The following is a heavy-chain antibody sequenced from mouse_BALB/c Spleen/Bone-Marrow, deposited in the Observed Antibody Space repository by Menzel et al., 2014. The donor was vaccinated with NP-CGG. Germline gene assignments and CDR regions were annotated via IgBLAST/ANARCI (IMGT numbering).Heavy chain of an antibody. CDR1: GYSFTNYW. CDR3: ARFGNYEGFAY. J-gene: IGHJ3*01. Sequence: VHLVESGAELVRPGASVKLSCKASGYSFTNYWMSWVKQRPGQGLEWIGMIHPSDSETRLNQKFKDKATLTVDKSSSTAYMQLSSPTSEDSAVYYCARFGNYEGFAYWGQGTLVTVSA. CDR2: IHPSDSET. V-gene: IGHV1-74*01. D-gene: IGHD2-1*01.